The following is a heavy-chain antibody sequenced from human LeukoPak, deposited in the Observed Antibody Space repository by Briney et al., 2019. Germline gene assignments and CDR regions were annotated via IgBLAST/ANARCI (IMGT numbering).Heavy chain of an antibody. Sequence: ASVKVSCKASGYTFTSYGISWVRQAPGQGLEWMGWISAYNGNTNYAQKLQGRVTMTTDTSTSTAYMELRSLRSDDTAVYYCARDGARVTIFGVVIIPPSDYWGQGTLVTVSS. CDR2: ISAYNGNT. J-gene: IGHJ4*02. CDR3: ARDGARVTIFGVVIIPPSDY. CDR1: GYTFTSYG. D-gene: IGHD3-3*01. V-gene: IGHV1-18*01.